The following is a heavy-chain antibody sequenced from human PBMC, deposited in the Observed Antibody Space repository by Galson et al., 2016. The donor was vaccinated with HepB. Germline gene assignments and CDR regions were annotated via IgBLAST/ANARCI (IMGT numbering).Heavy chain of an antibody. V-gene: IGHV3-30*18. CDR3: AKVRVDYYYDTSGLDAFDI. CDR2: ISYDGSNN. CDR1: GFTFGTHA. J-gene: IGHJ3*02. D-gene: IGHD3-22*01. Sequence: SLRLSCAASGFTFGTHAMHWVRQAPGKGLEWVAVISYDGSNNYYVDSVKGRFTISRDNSQNTLFLQMNSLRTEDTAIYYCAKVRVDYYYDTSGLDAFDIWGQGTMVTVSS.